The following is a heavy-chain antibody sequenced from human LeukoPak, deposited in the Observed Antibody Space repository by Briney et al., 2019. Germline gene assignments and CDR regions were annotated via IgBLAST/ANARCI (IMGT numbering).Heavy chain of an antibody. D-gene: IGHD7-27*01. J-gene: IGHJ4*02. V-gene: IGHV3-23*01. Sequence: GGSLRLSCAASGFTFSRYTMTWIRQAPGKGLEWGSIIGPSGGDIHYADSVKGRFIISRDNSKNTLSLQMNSLRVDDTAIYYCARDPNWGSGYWGQGTLVTVSS. CDR2: IGPSGGDI. CDR1: GFTFSRYT. CDR3: ARDPNWGSGY.